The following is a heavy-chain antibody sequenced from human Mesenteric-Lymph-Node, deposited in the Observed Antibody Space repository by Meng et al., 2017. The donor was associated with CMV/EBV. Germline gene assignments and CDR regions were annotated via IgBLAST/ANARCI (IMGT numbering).Heavy chain of an antibody. V-gene: IGHV3-21*01. CDR1: GFTFSSYN. D-gene: IGHD3-22*01. CDR3: ARDQHYDSNGDYSYGMDV. J-gene: IGHJ6*02. Sequence: GGSLRLSCAASGFTFSSYNMNWVRQAPGKGLEWVSSISSSRSYINYADSVKGRFTISRDNAKNSLYLQMNSLRAEDTAVYYCARDQHYDSNGDYSYGMDVWGQGITVTVSS. CDR2: ISSSRSYI.